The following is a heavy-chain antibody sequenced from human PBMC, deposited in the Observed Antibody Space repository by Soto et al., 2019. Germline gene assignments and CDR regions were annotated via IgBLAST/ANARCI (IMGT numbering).Heavy chain of an antibody. J-gene: IGHJ4*02. V-gene: IGHV3-66*01. Sequence: GGSLRLSCAASGFTVSSNYMSWVRQAPGKGLEWVSVIYSGGSTYYADSMKGRFTISRDNSKNTLYLQMNSLRAEDTAVYYCARDVAYYGDSNAPYYWGQGTLVTVSS. CDR3: ARDVAYYGDSNAPYY. CDR1: GFTVSSNY. D-gene: IGHD4-17*01. CDR2: IYSGGST.